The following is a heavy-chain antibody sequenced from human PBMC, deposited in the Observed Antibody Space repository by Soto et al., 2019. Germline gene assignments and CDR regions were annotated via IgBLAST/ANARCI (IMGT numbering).Heavy chain of an antibody. CDR2: IKQDGSEK. CDR1: GFTFSSYW. V-gene: IGHV3-7*01. D-gene: IGHD3-10*01. J-gene: IGHJ4*02. CDR3: ARDRDYYGSGSYIS. Sequence: GGSLRLSCAASGFTFSSYWMSWVRQAPGKGLEWVANIKQDGSEKYYVDSVKGRFTISRDNAKNSLYLQMNSLRAEDTAVYYCARDRDYYGSGSYISWGQGTLVTVPQ.